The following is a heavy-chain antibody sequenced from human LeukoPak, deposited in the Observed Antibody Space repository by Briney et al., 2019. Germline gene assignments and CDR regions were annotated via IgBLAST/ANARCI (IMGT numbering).Heavy chain of an antibody. CDR2: IVVGSGNT. CDR3: AADIVGITGLPWNY. V-gene: IGHV1-58*01. CDR1: GFTFTSSA. J-gene: IGHJ4*02. Sequence: SVKVSCKASGFTFTSSAVQWVRQARGQRLQWIGWIVVGSGNTNYAQKFQERVTITRDMSTSTAYMELSSLRSEDTAVYYCAADIVGITGLPWNYWGQGTLVTVSS. D-gene: IGHD1-20*01.